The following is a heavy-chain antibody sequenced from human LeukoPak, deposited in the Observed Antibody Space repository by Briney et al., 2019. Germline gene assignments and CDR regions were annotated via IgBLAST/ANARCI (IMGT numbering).Heavy chain of an antibody. CDR3: ARVGYCGGDCYSFDY. CDR2: NNPNSGGT. V-gene: IGHV1-2*06. CDR1: GDTFTSYD. D-gene: IGHD2-21*02. J-gene: IGHJ4*02. Sequence: ASVTVSCKATGDTFTSYDIGGVRQAPGQGLEWMGRNNPNSGGTNYAQTFYGRVTMTRDTSISTAYMELSRLRSDDTAVYYCARVGYCGGDCYSFDYWGQGTLVTVSS.